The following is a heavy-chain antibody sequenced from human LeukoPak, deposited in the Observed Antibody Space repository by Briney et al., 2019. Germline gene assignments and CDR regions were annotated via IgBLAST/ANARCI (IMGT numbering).Heavy chain of an antibody. CDR3: AKNVESKTLIRRSWFDL. Sequence: GGTLRLSCTASGFTFGSYDMNWVRQAPGKGLEWVSTISTGSNYIYYADSVKGRFTISRDNAKRSLYLQMSSLRAEDTAVYYCAKNVESKTLIRRSWFDLWGQGTLVTVSS. J-gene: IGHJ5*02. CDR2: ISTGSNYI. CDR1: GFTFGSYD. D-gene: IGHD2-21*01. V-gene: IGHV3-21*01.